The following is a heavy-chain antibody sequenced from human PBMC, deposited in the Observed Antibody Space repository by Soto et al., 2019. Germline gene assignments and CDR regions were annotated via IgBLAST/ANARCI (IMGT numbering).Heavy chain of an antibody. V-gene: IGHV4-34*01. Sequence: SETLSLTCAVYGGSFSGYYWRWIRQPPGKGLEWIGEINHSGSTNYNPSLKSRVTISVDTSKNQFSLKLSSVTAADTAVYYCAGVYYGSGSYYNLDYWGQGTLVT. J-gene: IGHJ4*02. CDR2: INHSGST. D-gene: IGHD3-10*01. CDR3: AGVYYGSGSYYNLDY. CDR1: GGSFSGYY.